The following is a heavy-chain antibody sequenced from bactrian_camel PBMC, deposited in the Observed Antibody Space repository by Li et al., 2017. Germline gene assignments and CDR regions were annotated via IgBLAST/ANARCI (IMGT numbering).Heavy chain of an antibody. CDR3: ATVLQGTLCRWENFGY. J-gene: IGHJ6*01. V-gene: IGHV3S56*01. D-gene: IGHD1*01. CDR2: LGSDGRT. Sequence: HVQLVESGGGSVQAGGSLRLSCTASGFTLSGSDVVWYRHAGDLCELVASLGSDGRTYYGDDVKGRFTISQDNAKNTVTLQMNSLKPEDTAVYSCATVLQGTLCRWENFGYWGQGTQVTVS. CDR1: GFTLSGSD.